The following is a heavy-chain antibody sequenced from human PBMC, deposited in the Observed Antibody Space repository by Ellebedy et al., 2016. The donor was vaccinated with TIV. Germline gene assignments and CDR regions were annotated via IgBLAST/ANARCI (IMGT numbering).Heavy chain of an antibody. CDR1: GYSFTSYA. J-gene: IGHJ4*02. CDR2: ISAYTGIT. CDR3: ARAVAGIGGSVY. Sequence: ASVKVSCKASGYSFTSYAIGWVRQAPGQGLEWMGWISAYTGITNYAQKFQGRVTMTTDTSTSTAFMEVRSLRSDETAVYYCARAVAGIGGSVYWGQGTLVTVSS. D-gene: IGHD6-19*01. V-gene: IGHV1-18*01.